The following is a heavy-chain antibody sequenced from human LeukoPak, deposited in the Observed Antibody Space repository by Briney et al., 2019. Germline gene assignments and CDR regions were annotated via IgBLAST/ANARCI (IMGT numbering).Heavy chain of an antibody. V-gene: IGHV4-39*07. CDR1: GGSISSSSYY. Sequence: SETLSLTCTVSGGSISSSSYYWGWIRQPPGKGLEWIGSIYYSGSTYYNPSLKSRVTISVDTSKNQFSLNLSSVTAADTAVYFCVRGVTSTNYYYFYMDVWGKGTTVTISS. J-gene: IGHJ6*03. CDR2: IYYSGST. CDR3: VRGVTSTNYYYFYMDV. D-gene: IGHD2-8*01.